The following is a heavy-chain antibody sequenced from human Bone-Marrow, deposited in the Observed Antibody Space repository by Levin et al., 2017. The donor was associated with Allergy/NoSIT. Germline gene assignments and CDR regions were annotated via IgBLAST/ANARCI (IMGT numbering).Heavy chain of an antibody. CDR2: ITWNSDTE. Sequence: GGSLRLSCAASGFTGLTFDDHAMHWVRQVPGKGLEWIAGITWNSDTEEYADSVKGRFTISRDNAQNHLYLQMNSLRVEDTGFYYFSKERLVGNVAYYFDSWGQGTLVTVSS. D-gene: IGHD6-19*01. V-gene: IGHV3-9*01. CDR3: SKERLVGNVAYYFDS. CDR1: GFTGLTFDDHA. J-gene: IGHJ4*02.